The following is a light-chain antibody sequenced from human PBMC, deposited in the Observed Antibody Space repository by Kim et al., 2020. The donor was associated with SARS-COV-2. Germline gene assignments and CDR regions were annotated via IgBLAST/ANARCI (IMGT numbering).Light chain of an antibody. CDR1: QDISNY. V-gene: IGKV1-27*01. CDR2: AAS. J-gene: IGKJ1*01. Sequence: DIQMTQSPSSLSASVGDRVTITCRESQDISNYLAWYQQKAGKVPKLLIYAASTLQSGVSSRFGGTGSGTDFTLTISSLQPEDVATYYCQKYYSDPLFGQGTKVDIK. CDR3: QKYYSDPL.